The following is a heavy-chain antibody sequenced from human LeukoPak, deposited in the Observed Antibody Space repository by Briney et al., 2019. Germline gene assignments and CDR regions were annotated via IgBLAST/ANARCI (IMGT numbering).Heavy chain of an antibody. J-gene: IGHJ4*02. CDR3: ARRNYYDSSGYYLASSYYFDY. V-gene: IGHV4-30-2*01. CDR1: GGSISSGGYS. Sequence: PSQTLSLTCAVSGGSISSGGYSWSWIRQPAGKGLEWIGYIYHSGSTYYNPSLKSRVTISVDRSKNQFSLKLSSVTAADTAVYYCARRNYYDSSGYYLASSYYFDYWGQGTLVTVSS. D-gene: IGHD3-22*01. CDR2: IYHSGST.